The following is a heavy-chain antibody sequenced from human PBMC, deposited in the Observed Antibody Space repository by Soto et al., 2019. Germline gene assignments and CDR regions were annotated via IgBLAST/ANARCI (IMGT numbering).Heavy chain of an antibody. J-gene: IGHJ4*02. V-gene: IGHV3-33*01. CDR3: GGGAYFSDY. CDR1: GFSFSSYG. Sequence: QVQLVESGGGVVQPGRSLRLSCAASGFSFSSYGMHWVRQAPGKGLAWVATIWYDGNTKYYADSVKGRFTISRDNSKDTLYLQINSLGDEDTAVYYCGGGAYFSDYWGQGTLVTVSS. D-gene: IGHD3-16*01. CDR2: IWYDGNTK.